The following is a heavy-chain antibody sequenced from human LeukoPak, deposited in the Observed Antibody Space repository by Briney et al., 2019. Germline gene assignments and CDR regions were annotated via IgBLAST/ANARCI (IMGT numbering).Heavy chain of an antibody. D-gene: IGHD6-19*01. CDR3: AREKWLEF. CDR2: KKQDGSEK. V-gene: IGHV3-7*05. CDR1: GVTFSSYW. Sequence: GGSLRLSCAASGVTFSSYWMGWVRQAPGKGREWVANKKQDGSEKYYVDSVKGRFTISRDNAQNSLYLQMNSLRAEDTAVYYCAREKWLEFWGQGTLVTVSS. J-gene: IGHJ4*02.